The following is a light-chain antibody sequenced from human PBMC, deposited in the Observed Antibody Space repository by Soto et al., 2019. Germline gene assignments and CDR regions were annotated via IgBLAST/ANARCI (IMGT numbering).Light chain of an antibody. J-gene: IGKJ2*01. CDR2: GAS. CDR3: QLYGSYMFT. CDR1: QSVSSNF. Sequence: EIVMTQSPATLSVSPGERATLSCRASQSVSSNFLSWFQQKPGQPPRLLLYGASRRAAGTPDRFSGSGSATDFTLIISRLEPEDSAVYHCQLYGSYMFTFGQGTKVDIK. V-gene: IGKV3-20*01.